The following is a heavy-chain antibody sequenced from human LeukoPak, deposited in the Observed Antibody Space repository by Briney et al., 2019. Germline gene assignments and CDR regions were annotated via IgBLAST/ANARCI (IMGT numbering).Heavy chain of an antibody. J-gene: IGHJ4*02. V-gene: IGHV4-34*01. CDR2: INHSGST. Sequence: SETLSLTCAVYGGSFSGYYWSWIRQPPGKGLEWIGEINHSGSTNYNPPLKSRVTISVDTSKNQFSLKLSSVTAADTAVYYCARGNDSRIFDYWGQGTLVTVSS. CDR3: ARGNDSRIFDY. CDR1: GGSFSGYY. D-gene: IGHD3-22*01.